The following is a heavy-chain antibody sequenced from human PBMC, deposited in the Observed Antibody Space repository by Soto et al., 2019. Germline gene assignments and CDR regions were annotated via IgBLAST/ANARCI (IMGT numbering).Heavy chain of an antibody. CDR2: IYYRGST. D-gene: IGHD5-18*01. CDR3: ARIPVDTYMINWFDP. V-gene: IGHV4-61*01. CDR1: GFSLSRGYYY. J-gene: IGHJ5*02. Sequence: SGTLSLTCTFSGFSLSRGYYYWLWLPQPPGKGLEWTGYIYYRGSTNYNPSLKSRVSISLDTSKNQFSLRLTSVTAADTAVYYCARIPVDTYMINWFDPWGQGTLVTVSS.